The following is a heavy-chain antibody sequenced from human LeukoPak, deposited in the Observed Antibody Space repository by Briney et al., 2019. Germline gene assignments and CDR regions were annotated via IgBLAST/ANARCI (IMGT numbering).Heavy chain of an antibody. CDR1: GFTFSSYW. CDR2: IKQDGSEK. Sequence: GGSLRLSCAASGFTFSSYWMSWVRQAPGKGLEWVANIKQDGSEKYYVDSVKGRFTISRDNAKNSLYLQMNSLRAEDTAVYYCARDRARFLEWLRYFDYWGQGTLVTVSS. V-gene: IGHV3-7*01. CDR3: ARDRARFLEWLRYFDY. D-gene: IGHD3-3*01. J-gene: IGHJ4*02.